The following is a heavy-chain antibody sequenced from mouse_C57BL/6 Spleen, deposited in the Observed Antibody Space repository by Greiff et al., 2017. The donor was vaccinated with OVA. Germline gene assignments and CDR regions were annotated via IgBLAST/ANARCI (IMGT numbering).Heavy chain of an antibody. J-gene: IGHJ1*03. Sequence: DVMLVESEGGLVQPGSSMKLSCTASGFTFSDYYMAWVRQVPEKGLEWVANINYDGSSTYYLDSLKSRFIISRDNAKNILYLQMSSLKSEDTATYYCARDGGLLKYFDVWGTGTTVTVSS. D-gene: IGHD2-3*01. CDR1: GFTFSDYY. CDR3: ARDGGLLKYFDV. V-gene: IGHV5-16*01. CDR2: INYDGSST.